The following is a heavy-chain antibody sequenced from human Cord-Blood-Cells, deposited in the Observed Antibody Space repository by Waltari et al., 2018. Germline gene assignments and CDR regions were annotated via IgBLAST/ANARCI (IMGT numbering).Heavy chain of an antibody. CDR1: GGSFCGYY. Sequence: QVQLQQWGAGLLKPSETLSLTCAVYGGSFCGYYWSWIRQPPGKGLEWIGEINHSGSTNYNPSLKSRVTISVDTSKNQFSLKLSSVTAADTAVYYCARGGIVVVPAVPFDYWGQGTLVTVSS. CDR3: ARGGIVVVPAVPFDY. D-gene: IGHD2-2*01. V-gene: IGHV4-34*01. J-gene: IGHJ4*02. CDR2: INHSGST.